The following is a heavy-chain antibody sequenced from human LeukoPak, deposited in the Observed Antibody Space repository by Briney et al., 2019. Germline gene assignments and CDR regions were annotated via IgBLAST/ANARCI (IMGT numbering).Heavy chain of an antibody. CDR2: IIPIFGTA. D-gene: IGHD5-12*01. CDR1: GGTFSRYA. CDR3: ARVAIVATYFDY. V-gene: IGHV1-69*05. Sequence: GASVKVSCKASGGTFSRYAISWVRQAPGQGLEWMGGIIPIFGTANYAQRFQGRVTITTDESTSTAYMELSSLRSEDTAVYYCARVAIVATYFDYWGQGTLVTVSS. J-gene: IGHJ4*02.